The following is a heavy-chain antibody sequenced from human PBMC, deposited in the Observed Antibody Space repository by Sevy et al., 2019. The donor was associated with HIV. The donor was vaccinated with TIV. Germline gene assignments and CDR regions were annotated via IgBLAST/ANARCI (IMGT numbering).Heavy chain of an antibody. D-gene: IGHD2-2*01. CDR2: FHYSGST. J-gene: IGHJ5*02. V-gene: IGHV4-39*01. CDR1: SGSISSGSYY. CDR3: ARHVCSNAPKRYCTGISCYPFDP. Sequence: SETLSLICTVSSGSISSGSYYWGWIRQPPGKGLEWIGSFHYSGSTYYNPSLRSRVTISADTSKSQLSLKLRSVTAADTAMYYCARHVCSNAPKRYCTGISCYPFDPWGQGTPVTVSS.